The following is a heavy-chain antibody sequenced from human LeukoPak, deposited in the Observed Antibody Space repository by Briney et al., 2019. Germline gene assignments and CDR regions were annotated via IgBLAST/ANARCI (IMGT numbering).Heavy chain of an antibody. CDR1: GDSLSSNGAT. CDR2: TYYRSKWYN. D-gene: IGHD6-19*01. V-gene: IGHV6-1*01. CDR3: AKDSSSSGWVGPFDY. Sequence: SQTLSLTCALPGDSLSSNGATWNWIRQSPWRGLEWLGRTYYRSKWYNDYAVSVKSRITINPDTSKNQFSLQLNSVTPEDTAVYYCAKDSSSSGWVGPFDYWGQGTLVTVSS. J-gene: IGHJ4*02.